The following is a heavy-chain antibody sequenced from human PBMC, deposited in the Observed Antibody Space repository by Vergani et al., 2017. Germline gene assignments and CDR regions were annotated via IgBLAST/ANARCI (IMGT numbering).Heavy chain of an antibody. J-gene: IGHJ6*02. CDR2: INPNSGGT. V-gene: IGHV1-2*04. D-gene: IGHD1-26*01. CDR1: GYTFTGYY. Sequence: QVQLVQSGAEVKKPGASVKVSCKASGYTFTGYYMHWVRQAPGQGLEWMGWINPNSGGTNYAQKFQGWVTMTRDTSISTAYMELSRLRSDDTAVYYCARGMGATPHYDYYGMDVWGQGTTVTVSS. CDR3: ARGMGATPHYDYYGMDV.